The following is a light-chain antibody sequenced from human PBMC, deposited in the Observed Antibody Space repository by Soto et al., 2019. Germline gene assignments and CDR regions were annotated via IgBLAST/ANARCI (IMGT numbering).Light chain of an antibody. CDR2: GAS. CDR3: QEYKNDYGT. V-gene: IGKV3-15*01. Sequence: ELVMTQSPATLSVSPGEGATLSCRASQSVSSSNLAWYQQKPGQAPRLLIYGASTRATGIPARFSGSGSGTEFTLTISSLQPEDFGSYYCQEYKNDYGTFGQGTKVDIK. CDR1: QSVSSSN. J-gene: IGKJ1*01.